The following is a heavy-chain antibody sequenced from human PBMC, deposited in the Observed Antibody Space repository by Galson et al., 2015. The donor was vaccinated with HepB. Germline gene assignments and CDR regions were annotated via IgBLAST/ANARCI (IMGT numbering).Heavy chain of an antibody. Sequence: SCAASGFTFSSYSMNWVRQAPGKGLEWVSSISSSSSYIYYADSVKGRFTISRDNAKNSLYLQMNSLRAEDTAVYYCARSMDVYYYYGMDVWGQGTTVTVSS. V-gene: IGHV3-21*01. CDR3: ARSMDVYYYYGMDV. D-gene: IGHD2-8*01. J-gene: IGHJ6*02. CDR2: ISSSSSYI. CDR1: GFTFSSYS.